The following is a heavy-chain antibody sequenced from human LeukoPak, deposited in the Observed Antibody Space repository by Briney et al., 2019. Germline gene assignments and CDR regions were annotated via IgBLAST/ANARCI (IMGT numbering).Heavy chain of an antibody. V-gene: IGHV4-59*01. CDR2: IFYDGST. J-gene: IGHJ6*03. D-gene: IGHD6-6*01. CDR3: ARHTRTIITTRPVSHYYYMDV. Sequence: SETLSLTCTVSGGSISNYYWSWIRQPPGKGLDWLGYIFYDGSTNYNPSLKSRVTISVDTSKNQFSLKLSSVTAADTAVYYCARHTRTIITTRPVSHYYYMDVWGKGTTVTVSS. CDR1: GGSISNYY.